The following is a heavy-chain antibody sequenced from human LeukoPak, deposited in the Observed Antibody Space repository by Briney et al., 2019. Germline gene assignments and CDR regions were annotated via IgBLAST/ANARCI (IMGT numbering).Heavy chain of an antibody. CDR2: ISSDGAST. Sequence: PGGSLRLSCSASGFTFSTYPMHWVRQAPGRGLEYVSSISSDGASTYYADSVKGRFTISRDNSKNTLYLQTSSLRAEDTAVYYCVKGTTDYYYYDYWGRGTLVTVSS. D-gene: IGHD3-9*01. J-gene: IGHJ4*02. CDR3: VKGTTDYYYYDY. V-gene: IGHV3-64D*06. CDR1: GFTFSTYP.